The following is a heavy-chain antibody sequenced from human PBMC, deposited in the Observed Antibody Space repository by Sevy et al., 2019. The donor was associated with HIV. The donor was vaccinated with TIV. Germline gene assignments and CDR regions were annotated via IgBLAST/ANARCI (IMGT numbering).Heavy chain of an antibody. Sequence: GGSLRLSCAASGFTFSSYGMHWVRQAPGKGLEWVAFIRYDGSNKYYADSVKGRFTISRDNSKNTLYLQMNSLRAEDTAVYYCAKADAGTIINDDAFDIWGQRTMVTVSS. CDR2: IRYDGSNK. J-gene: IGHJ3*02. CDR3: AKADAGTIINDDAFDI. CDR1: GFTFSSYG. V-gene: IGHV3-30*02. D-gene: IGHD1-26*01.